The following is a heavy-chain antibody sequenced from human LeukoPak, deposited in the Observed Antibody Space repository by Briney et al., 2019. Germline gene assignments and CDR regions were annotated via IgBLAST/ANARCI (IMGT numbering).Heavy chain of an antibody. V-gene: IGHV1-8*01. CDR2: MNPNSGIT. D-gene: IGHD5-12*01. CDR3: ARSEWLRLPDY. CDR1: GYTFTSYD. J-gene: IGHJ4*02. Sequence: GASVKVSCKASGYTFTSYDINWVRQATGQGLERMGWMNPNSGITGYAQKFQGRVTMTRNTSISTAYMELSSLRSEDTAVYYCARSEWLRLPDYWGQGTLVTVSS.